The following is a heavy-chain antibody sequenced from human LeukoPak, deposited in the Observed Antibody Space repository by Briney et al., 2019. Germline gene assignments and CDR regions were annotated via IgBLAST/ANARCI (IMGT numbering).Heavy chain of an antibody. J-gene: IGHJ4*02. D-gene: IGHD2-2*01. CDR2: IKSKTDGGTT. CDR1: GFTFSSYG. CDR3: TTWPAAHLKFDY. V-gene: IGHV3-15*01. Sequence: KSGGSLRLSGAASGFTFSSYGMHWVRQAPGKGLEWVGRIKSKTDGGTTDYAAPVKGRFTISRDDSKNTLYLQMNSLKTEDTAVYYCTTWPAAHLKFDYWGQGNLVTVSS.